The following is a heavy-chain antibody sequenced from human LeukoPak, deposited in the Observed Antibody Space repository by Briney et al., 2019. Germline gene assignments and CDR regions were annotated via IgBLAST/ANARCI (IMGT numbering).Heavy chain of an antibody. D-gene: IGHD3-22*01. CDR3: ARGKGYYDSSGYWRGMHV. V-gene: IGHV4-4*07. J-gene: IGHJ6*02. CDR2: IYTSGST. Sequence: SETLSLTCTVSGGSISSYYWSWIRQPAGKGLEWIGRIYTSGSTNYNPSLKSRVTMSVDTSKNQFSLKLSSVTAADTGVYYCARGKGYYDSSGYWRGMHVWGQGTTVTVSS. CDR1: GGSISSYY.